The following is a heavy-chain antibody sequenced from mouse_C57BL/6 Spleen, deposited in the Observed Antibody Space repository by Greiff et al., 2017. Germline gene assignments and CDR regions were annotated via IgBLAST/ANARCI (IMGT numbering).Heavy chain of an antibody. CDR1: GYAFSSYW. D-gene: IGHD1-1*02. Sequence: QVQLQQSGAELVKPGASVKISCKASGYAFSSYWMNWVKQRPGKGLEWIGQIYPGDGDTNYNGKFKGKATLTADKSSSTAYMQLSSLTSDDSAVYFCSRREGVLWAMDYWGQGTSVTVSS. CDR2: IYPGDGDT. CDR3: SRREGVLWAMDY. V-gene: IGHV1-80*01. J-gene: IGHJ4*01.